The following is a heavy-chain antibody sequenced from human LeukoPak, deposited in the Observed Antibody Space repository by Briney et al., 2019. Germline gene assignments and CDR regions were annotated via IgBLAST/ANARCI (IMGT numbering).Heavy chain of an antibody. Sequence: PGRSLRLSCAASGFTFSSYAMHWVRQAPGKGLEWVAVISYDGSNKYYADSVKGRFTISRDNAKNSLYLQMNSLRAEDTAVYYCARDGSYGYWGDNWFDPWGQGTLVTVSS. J-gene: IGHJ5*02. V-gene: IGHV3-30*04. CDR2: ISYDGSNK. CDR3: ARDGSYGYWGDNWFDP. D-gene: IGHD5-18*01. CDR1: GFTFSSYA.